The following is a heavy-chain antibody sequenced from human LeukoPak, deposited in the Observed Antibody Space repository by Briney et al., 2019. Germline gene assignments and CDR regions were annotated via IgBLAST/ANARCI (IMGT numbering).Heavy chain of an antibody. CDR3: ARQNDSSSSTGWWFDP. D-gene: IGHD6-6*01. CDR1: GGSISSYY. V-gene: IGHV4-4*09. CDR2: IYTSGST. Sequence: SETLSLTCTVSGGSISSYYWSWIRQPPGKGLEWIGNIYTSGSTNYNPSLKSRVTISVDTSKNQFSLKLSSVTAADTAVYYCARQNDSSSSTGWWFDPWGQGTLVTVSS. J-gene: IGHJ5*02.